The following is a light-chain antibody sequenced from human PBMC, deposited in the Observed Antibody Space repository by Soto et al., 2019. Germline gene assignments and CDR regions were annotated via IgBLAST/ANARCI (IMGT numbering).Light chain of an antibody. Sequence: EIVLTQSPATLSVSPGERATLSCRASQSVSSNLAWYQQKPGQAPRLLISDASDRATGIPNGFSGSGSGTDFTLTISRLAPEDFAVYYCQQYEDSPVTFGQGTKVDIK. V-gene: IGKV3-20*01. CDR2: DAS. CDR3: QQYEDSPVT. CDR1: QSVSSN. J-gene: IGKJ1*01.